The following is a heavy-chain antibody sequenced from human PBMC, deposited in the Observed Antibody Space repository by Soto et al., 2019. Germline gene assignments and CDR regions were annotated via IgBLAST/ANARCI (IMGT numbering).Heavy chain of an antibody. Sequence: VQLMQSGAEVKRPGTSVKVSCKASGYTFIDNYIHWVRQAPGQGLEWMGWIKPKSGGTSSAQKFQGRVTMTRDTSISTTYMELTRLRSDDTAVYYCARGSRAGNWYFDLWGRGALVTVSS. D-gene: IGHD6-19*01. J-gene: IGHJ2*01. CDR1: GYTFIDNY. CDR2: IKPKSGGT. CDR3: ARGSRAGNWYFDL. V-gene: IGHV1-2*02.